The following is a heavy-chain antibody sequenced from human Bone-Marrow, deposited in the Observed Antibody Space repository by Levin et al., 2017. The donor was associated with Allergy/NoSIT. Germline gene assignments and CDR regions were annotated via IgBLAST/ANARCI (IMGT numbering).Heavy chain of an antibody. Sequence: GESLKISCKGSGYSFTSYWIGWVRQMPGKGLEWMGIIYPGDSDTRYSPSFQGQVTISADKSISTAYLQWSSLKASDTAMYYCARPVRRHNWNYGWFDPWGQGTLVTVSS. CDR2: IYPGDSDT. CDR3: ARPVRRHNWNYGWFDP. V-gene: IGHV5-51*01. J-gene: IGHJ5*02. CDR1: GYSFTSYW. D-gene: IGHD1-7*01.